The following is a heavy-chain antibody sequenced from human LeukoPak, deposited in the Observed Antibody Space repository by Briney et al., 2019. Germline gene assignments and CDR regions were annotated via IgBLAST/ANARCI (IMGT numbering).Heavy chain of an antibody. CDR2: IIPILGIA. D-gene: IGHD1-26*01. CDR3: ARVSSSWSYSGDLAFDI. Sequence: GASVKVSCKASGGTFSSYAISWVRQAPGQGLEWMGRIIPILGIANYAQKFQGRVTITADKSTSTAYMELSSLRSEDTAVYYCARVSSSWSYSGDLAFDIWGQGAMVTVSS. V-gene: IGHV1-69*04. CDR1: GGTFSSYA. J-gene: IGHJ3*02.